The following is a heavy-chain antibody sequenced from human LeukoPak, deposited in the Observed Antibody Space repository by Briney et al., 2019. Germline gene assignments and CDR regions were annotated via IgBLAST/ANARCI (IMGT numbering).Heavy chain of an antibody. CDR3: ARAPVLGGGPNWYFDL. Sequence: SETLSLTCAVSGGSISSGGYSWSWIRQPPGKGLEWIGYIYHSGSTYYNPSLKSRVTISVDRSKNQFSLKLSSVTAADTAVYYCARAPVLGGGPNWYFDLWGRGTLVTVSS. CDR1: GGSISSGGYS. D-gene: IGHD2-21*01. J-gene: IGHJ2*01. CDR2: IYHSGST. V-gene: IGHV4-30-2*01.